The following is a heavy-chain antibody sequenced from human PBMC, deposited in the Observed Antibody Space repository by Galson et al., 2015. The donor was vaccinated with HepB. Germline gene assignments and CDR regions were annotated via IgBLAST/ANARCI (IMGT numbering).Heavy chain of an antibody. J-gene: IGHJ5*02. D-gene: IGHD3-16*02. Sequence: SLRLSCAASGFTFSSYSMNWVRQAPGKGLEWVSYISSSSSTIYYADSVKGRFTISRDNAKNSLYLQMNSLRAEDTAVYYCARTRNDCVWGSYRPMGWFDPWGQGTLVTVSS. CDR1: GFTFSSYS. CDR3: ARTRNDCVWGSYRPMGWFDP. V-gene: IGHV3-48*01. CDR2: ISSSSSTI.